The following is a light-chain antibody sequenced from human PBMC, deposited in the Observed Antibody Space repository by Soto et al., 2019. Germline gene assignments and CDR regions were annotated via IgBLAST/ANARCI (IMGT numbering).Light chain of an antibody. CDR3: QQYNSYS. Sequence: DIQMTQSPSSLSASVGDRVTITCQASQDIRNYLNWYQQKPGKAHKLLIYDASRLESGVPSRFSGRGSGIEFTLTISSLQPDDFATYYCQQYNSYSFGGGTKVDIK. CDR2: DAS. J-gene: IGKJ4*01. CDR1: QDIRNY. V-gene: IGKV1-5*01.